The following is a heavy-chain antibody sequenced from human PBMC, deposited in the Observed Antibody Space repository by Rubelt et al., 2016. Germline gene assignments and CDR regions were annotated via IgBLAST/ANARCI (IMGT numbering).Heavy chain of an antibody. CDR3: ATDYLGY. J-gene: IGHJ4*02. Sequence: GGGLVQPGGSLRLSCAASGFTFSSYAMVWVRQAPGKRLEWLSYITGDIGTIFYADSVKGRFTISRDNAKNSLSLQMISLRADDTAVYYCATDYLGYWGQGTLVTVSS. CDR1: GFTFSSYA. V-gene: IGHV3-48*04. CDR2: ITGDIGTI.